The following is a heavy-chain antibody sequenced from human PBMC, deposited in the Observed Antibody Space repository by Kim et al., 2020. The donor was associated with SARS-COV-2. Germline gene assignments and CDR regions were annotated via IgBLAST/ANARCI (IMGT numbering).Heavy chain of an antibody. Sequence: SETLSLTCTVSGGSISSSNYYWGWIRQPPGKGLEWIGTIFYSGSTYYNSSLKSRVTISVDTSKNQFSLKLSSVTAADTAVYYCARHPGVRGQVLHYGMDVWGQGTTVTVSS. V-gene: IGHV4-39*01. CDR3: ARHPGVRGQVLHYGMDV. CDR1: GGSISSSNYY. J-gene: IGHJ6*02. CDR2: IFYSGST. D-gene: IGHD3-10*01.